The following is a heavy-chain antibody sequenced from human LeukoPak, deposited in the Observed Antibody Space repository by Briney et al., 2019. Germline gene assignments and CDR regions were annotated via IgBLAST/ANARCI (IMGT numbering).Heavy chain of an antibody. V-gene: IGHV4-39*07. D-gene: IGHD3-10*01. CDR3: ARGPQYGSVYGMDV. J-gene: IGHJ6*02. CDR1: GGSISSNSYY. Sequence: SEALSLTCTVSGGSISSNSYYWGWLRQPPGKGLEWIGSIYYSGSTYYNPSLKSRVTISVDTSKNQFSLKLSSVTAADTAVYYCARGPQYGSVYGMDVWGQGTTVTVS. CDR2: IYYSGST.